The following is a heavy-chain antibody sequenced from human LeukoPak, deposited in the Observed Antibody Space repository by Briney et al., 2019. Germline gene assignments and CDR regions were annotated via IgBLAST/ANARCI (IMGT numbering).Heavy chain of an antibody. J-gene: IGHJ4*02. V-gene: IGHV3-7*03. CDR2: IKQDVSEK. Sequence: GGSLRLSCAASGFTFSSYWMSWVRKAPGKGQEWVANIKQDVSEKYYVDSVKGRFTISRDNAKNSLYLQMNSLRAEDTAVYYCAKDHLPGIVVADRDYWGQGTLVTVSS. D-gene: IGHD6-19*01. CDR1: GFTFSSYW. CDR3: AKDHLPGIVVADRDY.